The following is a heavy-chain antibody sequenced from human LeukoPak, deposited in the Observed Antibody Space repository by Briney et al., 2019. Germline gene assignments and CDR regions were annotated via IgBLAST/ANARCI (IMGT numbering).Heavy chain of an antibody. J-gene: IGHJ4*02. CDR3: AKEAGYGYGCFDY. CDR1: GFTFSSYG. Sequence: GGSLRLSCAASGFTFSSYGMHWVRQAPGKGLEWVAVISYDGSNKYYADSVKGRFTISRDNSKNTLYLQMNSLRAEDTAVYYCAKEAGYGYGCFDYWGQGTLVTVSS. V-gene: IGHV3-30*18. D-gene: IGHD5-18*01. CDR2: ISYDGSNK.